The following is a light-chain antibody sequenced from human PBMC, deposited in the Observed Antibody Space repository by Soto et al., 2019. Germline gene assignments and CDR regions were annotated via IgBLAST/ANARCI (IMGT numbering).Light chain of an antibody. CDR3: QQANSFPLS. CDR1: QGISSW. CDR2: AAS. V-gene: IGKV1-12*01. J-gene: IGKJ4*01. Sequence: DIQMTQSPSSVSASVGDRVTITCRASQGISSWLAWYQQKPGNAPKLLIYAASSLQRGVPSRFSGSGSVTDFTLTITSLQPEDVANYDGQQANSFPLSFGGGTKVEIK.